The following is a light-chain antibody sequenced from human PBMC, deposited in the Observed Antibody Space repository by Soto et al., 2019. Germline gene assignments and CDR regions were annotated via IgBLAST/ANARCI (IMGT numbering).Light chain of an antibody. J-gene: IGKJ1*01. V-gene: IGKV1-5*03. CDR3: HHYNRLGT. CDR2: KAS. CDR1: QSISSW. Sequence: DIQMTQSPSTLSASVGDRVTITCRASQSISSWLAWYQQKPGKAPKLLIYKASSLESGVPSRFSGSGSGTECTLTISSLQPDDSGTYSCHHYNRLGTFGRGTKVV.